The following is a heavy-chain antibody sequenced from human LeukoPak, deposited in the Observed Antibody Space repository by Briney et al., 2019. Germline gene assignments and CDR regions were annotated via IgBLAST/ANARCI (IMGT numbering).Heavy chain of an antibody. CDR3: ARVASSGLLY. V-gene: IGHV4-34*01. J-gene: IGHJ4*02. D-gene: IGHD3-22*01. CDR1: GGSFSGYY. Sequence: SETLSLTCAVYGGSFSGYYWSWIRQPPGKGLEWVGEINHSGSTNYNPSLKSRVTISVDTSKNQFSLKLSSVTAADTAVYYCARVASSGLLYWGQGTLVTVSS. CDR2: INHSGST.